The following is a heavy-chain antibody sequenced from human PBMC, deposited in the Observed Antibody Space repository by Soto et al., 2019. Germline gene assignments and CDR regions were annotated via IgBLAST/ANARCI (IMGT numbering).Heavy chain of an antibody. Sequence: GGSLRLSCAASGFTFSSDGMHWVRQAPGKGLEWVAVIWYDGSNKYYADSVKGRFTISRDNSKNTLYLQMNSRRAGDTAVYYCARGRGRRIWLQCGGYYEGMDVWGQGSTVTVSS. V-gene: IGHV3-33*01. D-gene: IGHD2-15*01. J-gene: IGHJ6*02. CDR3: ARGRGRRIWLQCGGYYEGMDV. CDR1: GFTFSSDG. CDR2: IWYDGSNK.